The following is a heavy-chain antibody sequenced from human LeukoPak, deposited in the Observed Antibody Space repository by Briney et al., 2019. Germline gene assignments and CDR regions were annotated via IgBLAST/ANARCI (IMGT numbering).Heavy chain of an antibody. V-gene: IGHV3-21*01. CDR3: ARGSNSGYSSSWYCDY. J-gene: IGHJ4*02. CDR1: GFTFSSYN. CDR2: ISSGSSYI. D-gene: IGHD6-13*01. Sequence: GGSLRLSCAASGFTFSSYNMNWVRQTPGKGLEWVSSISSGSSYIYYADSVKGRFTISRDNANNSLYLQMNNLRAEDTAVYFCARGSNSGYSSSWYCDYGGQGALATVSS.